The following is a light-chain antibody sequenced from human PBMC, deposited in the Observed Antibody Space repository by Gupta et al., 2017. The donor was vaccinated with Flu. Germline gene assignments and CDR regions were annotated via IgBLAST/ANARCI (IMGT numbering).Light chain of an antibody. V-gene: IGLV3-21*02. CDR2: GDS. J-gene: IGLJ2*01. CDR3: QVWDSSSHHVV. Sequence: GQTDRITCGGNNIGSKSVHWYQQKPGQAPVLVVYGDSDRPSGIPERFSGSNSGNTATLTISRVEAGDEADYYCQVWDSSSHHVVFGGGTKLTGL. CDR1: NIGSKS.